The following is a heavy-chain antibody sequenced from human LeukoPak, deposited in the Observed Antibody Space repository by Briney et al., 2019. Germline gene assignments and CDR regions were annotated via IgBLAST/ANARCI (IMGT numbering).Heavy chain of an antibody. D-gene: IGHD6-6*01. Sequence: GRSLRLSCAASGFTFSSYAMHWVRQAPGKGLEWVAVISYDGSNKYYADSVKGRSTISRDNSKNTLYLQMNSLRAEDTAVYYCARGGSDRGYFDYWGQGTLVTVSS. CDR1: GFTFSSYA. CDR2: ISYDGSNK. V-gene: IGHV3-30-3*01. CDR3: ARGGSDRGYFDY. J-gene: IGHJ4*02.